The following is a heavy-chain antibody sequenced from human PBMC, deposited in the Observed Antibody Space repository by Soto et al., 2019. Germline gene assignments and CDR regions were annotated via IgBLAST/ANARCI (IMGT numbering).Heavy chain of an antibody. V-gene: IGHV1-3*01. Sequence: ASVKVSCKASGYTFTSYAMHWVRQAPGQRLEWMGWINAGNGNTKYSQKFQGRVTITRDTSASTAYMELSSLRSEDTAVYYCARLMVRGVIRTRTWFDPWGQGTLVTVSS. CDR3: ARLMVRGVIRTRTWFDP. CDR2: INAGNGNT. CDR1: GYTFTSYA. J-gene: IGHJ5*02. D-gene: IGHD3-10*01.